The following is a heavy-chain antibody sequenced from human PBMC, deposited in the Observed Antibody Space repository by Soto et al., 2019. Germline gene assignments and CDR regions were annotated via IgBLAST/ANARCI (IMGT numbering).Heavy chain of an antibody. CDR3: ARDQLAGNWFDP. J-gene: IGHJ5*02. Sequence: QLQLQESGSGLVRPSQTLSLTCAVSGGSISSGGYSWTWIRQPPGKGLEWIGYIYHIGSTLYNPSLKGRVTLSVDKSKNQFSLKLSSVTAADTAVYYCARDQLAGNWFDPWGQGTLVTVSS. V-gene: IGHV4-30-2*01. D-gene: IGHD1-1*01. CDR2: IYHIGST. CDR1: GGSISSGGYS.